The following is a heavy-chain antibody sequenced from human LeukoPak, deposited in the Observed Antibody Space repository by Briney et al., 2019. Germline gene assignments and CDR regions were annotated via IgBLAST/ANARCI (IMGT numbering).Heavy chain of an antibody. CDR3: ARDSESSGQY. V-gene: IGHV3-21*01. Sequence: GGSLRLSCAASGFTFSSYSMNWVRQAPGKGLEWVSSISSSSYIYYADSVKGRFTISRGNAKNSLYLQMNSLRAEDTAVYYCARDSESSGQYWGQGTLVTVSS. D-gene: IGHD3-22*01. J-gene: IGHJ4*02. CDR1: GFTFSSYS. CDR2: ISSSSYI.